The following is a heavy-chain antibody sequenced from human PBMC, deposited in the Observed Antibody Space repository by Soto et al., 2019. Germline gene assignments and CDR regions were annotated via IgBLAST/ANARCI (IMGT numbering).Heavy chain of an antibody. V-gene: IGHV3-30-3*01. CDR1: GFTFISYA. CDR3: ARDVKYCSGGSCFIYGMDV. CDR2: ISYDGSNK. D-gene: IGHD2-15*01. J-gene: IGHJ6*02. Sequence: WGSLRLSCAASGFTFISYAIHFCRQAPVKWLEWVAVISYDGSNKYYADSVKGRFTISRDNSKNTLYLQMNSLRAEDTAVYYCARDVKYCSGGSCFIYGMDVWGQGTTVTVSS.